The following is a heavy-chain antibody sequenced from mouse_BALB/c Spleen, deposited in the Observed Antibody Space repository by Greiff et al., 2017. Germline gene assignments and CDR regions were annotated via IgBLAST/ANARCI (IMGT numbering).Heavy chain of an antibody. Sequence: VMLVESGAELVRPGTSVKVSCKASGYAFTNYLIEWVKQRPGQGLEWIGVINPGSGGTNYNEKFKGKATLTADKSSSTAYMQLSSLTSDDSAVYFCARSGAMDYWGQGTSVTVSS. CDR2: INPGSGGT. CDR3: ARSGAMDY. CDR1: GYAFTNYL. J-gene: IGHJ4*01. D-gene: IGHD3-1*01. V-gene: IGHV1-54*03.